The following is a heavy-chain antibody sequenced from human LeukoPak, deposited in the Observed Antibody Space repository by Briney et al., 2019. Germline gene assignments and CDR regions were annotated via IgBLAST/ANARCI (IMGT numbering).Heavy chain of an antibody. CDR3: AKEFDDYYGSGSHPFDY. D-gene: IGHD3-10*01. J-gene: IGHJ4*02. CDR2: ISYDGSNK. V-gene: IGHV3-30*18. CDR1: GFTFSSYG. Sequence: GGSLRLSCAASGFTFSSYGMHWVRRAPGKGLEWVAVISYDGSNKYYAGSVKGRFTISRDNSKNTLYLQMNSLRAEDTAVYYCAKEFDDYYGSGSHPFDYWGQGTLVTVSS.